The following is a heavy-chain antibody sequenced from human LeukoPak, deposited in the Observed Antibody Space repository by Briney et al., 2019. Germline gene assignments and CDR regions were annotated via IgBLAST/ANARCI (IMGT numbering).Heavy chain of an antibody. D-gene: IGHD3-22*01. CDR1: GYTFTSYX. CDR2: MNPNSGNT. Sequence: AVXXSFKASGYTFTSYXINWVRXAXXQXLXWMXRMNPNSGNTGYAQKFQGRVTMTRNTSISTAYMELSSLRSEDTAVYYCARGPIRRSGYYYCGYWGQGTLVTVSS. J-gene: IGHJ4*02. V-gene: IGHV1-8*01. CDR3: ARGPIRRSGYYYCGY.